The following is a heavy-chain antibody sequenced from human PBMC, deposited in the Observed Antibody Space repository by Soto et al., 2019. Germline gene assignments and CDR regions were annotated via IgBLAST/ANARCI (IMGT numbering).Heavy chain of an antibody. CDR1: GFTFSSSA. V-gene: IGHV3-23*01. D-gene: IGHD6-19*01. CDR3: AKYPARPAGELSSGIYYFDY. CDR2: ISDNGDTT. J-gene: IGHJ4*02. Sequence: GGSLRLSCAASGFTFSSSAMSWVRQAPGKGLEWVSTISDNGDTTYYADSVKGRFTISRDNSKNTLFLQMNSLRAEDTAVYYCAKYPARPAGELSSGIYYFDYWGQGTLVTVSS.